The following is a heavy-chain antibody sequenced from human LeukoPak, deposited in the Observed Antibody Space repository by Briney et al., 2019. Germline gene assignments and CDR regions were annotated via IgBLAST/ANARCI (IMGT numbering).Heavy chain of an antibody. D-gene: IGHD1-1*01. Sequence: PSETLSLTCTVSGGSISSYYWSWIRQPPGKGVEWLGYISYSGSTNYNPSLKSRVTISVDTSKNQFSLKMSSVTAADTAVYYCARQSSTGLAYWGQGTLVTVSS. CDR1: GGSISSYY. CDR2: ISYSGST. V-gene: IGHV4-59*08. J-gene: IGHJ4*02. CDR3: ARQSSTGLAY.